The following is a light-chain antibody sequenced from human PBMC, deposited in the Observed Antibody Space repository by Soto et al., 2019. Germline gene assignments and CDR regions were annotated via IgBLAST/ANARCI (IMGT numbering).Light chain of an antibody. CDR1: QSVSSNY. CDR3: QQYGRSPPLI. Sequence: EIVLTQSPGTLSLSPGERATLSCRASQSVSSNYLAWYQQKPGQAPRLLIYAASTRATGIPDRFSGSGSGTDFTITISRLEPEDFAVYYCQQYGRSPPLIFGGGTKVEIK. J-gene: IGKJ4*01. CDR2: AAS. V-gene: IGKV3-20*01.